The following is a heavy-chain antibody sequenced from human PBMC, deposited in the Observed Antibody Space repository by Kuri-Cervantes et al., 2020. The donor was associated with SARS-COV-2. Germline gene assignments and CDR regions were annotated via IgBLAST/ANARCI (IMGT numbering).Heavy chain of an antibody. Sequence: SVKVSCKASGGTFSSYTISWVRQAPGQGLEWMGRIIPILGIANYAQKFQGRVTITADKSTSTAYMELSSLRSGDTAVYYCARVNGDYAGAFDIWGQGTMVTVSS. D-gene: IGHD4-17*01. J-gene: IGHJ3*02. V-gene: IGHV1-69*02. CDR3: ARVNGDYAGAFDI. CDR1: GGTFSSYT. CDR2: IIPILGIA.